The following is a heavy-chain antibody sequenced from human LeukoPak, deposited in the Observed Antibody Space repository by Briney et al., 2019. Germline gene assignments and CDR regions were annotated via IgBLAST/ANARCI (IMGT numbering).Heavy chain of an antibody. CDR2: IIPIFGRA. CDR1: GGTFSSYA. Sequence: SVKVSCKASGGTFSSYAISWVRQAPGQGLEWMGGIIPIFGRANYAQKFQGRVTITADESTSTAYMELSSLRSEDTAVYYCAKAPGYDFWSGYFVRDEGSGAFDIWGQGTMVTVSS. V-gene: IGHV1-69*01. J-gene: IGHJ3*02. D-gene: IGHD3-3*01. CDR3: AKAPGYDFWSGYFVRDEGSGAFDI.